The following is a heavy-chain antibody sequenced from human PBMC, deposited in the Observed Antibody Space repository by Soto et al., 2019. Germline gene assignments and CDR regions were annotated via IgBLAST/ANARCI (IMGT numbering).Heavy chain of an antibody. J-gene: IGHJ3*02. CDR3: ARELRDEFGHPVGFDI. CDR1: GDSINSGDYY. CDR2: VYYSGST. Sequence: QVRLQESGPRLVKPSQTLTLTCTVSGDSINSGDYYWNWIRQPPGKGLRWIGYVYYSGSTDYNSSLRSRLSISLDTSRTQFSLSLGSVTAADTAMYYCARELRDEFGHPVGFDIWGRGTPVTVSS. D-gene: IGHD3-10*01. V-gene: IGHV4-30-4*01.